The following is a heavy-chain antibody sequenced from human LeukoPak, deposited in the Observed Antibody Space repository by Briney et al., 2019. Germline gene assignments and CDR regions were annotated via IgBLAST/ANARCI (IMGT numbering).Heavy chain of an antibody. CDR1: GFTLFTFNNAW. J-gene: IGHJ4*02. Sequence: GGPLRLSCTASGFTLFTFNNAWMSWVRQAPGKGLEWIGRIKSKTDGATTEYTAPVKGRFSISRDDSKNTVYLQVNSLKTEDTAVYYCTTDLLDYWGQGTLVTVSS. CDR2: IKSKTDGATT. V-gene: IGHV3-15*01. CDR3: TTDLLDY.